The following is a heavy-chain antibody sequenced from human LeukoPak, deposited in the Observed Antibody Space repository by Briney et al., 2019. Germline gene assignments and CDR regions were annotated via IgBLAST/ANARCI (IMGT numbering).Heavy chain of an antibody. J-gene: IGHJ4*02. CDR1: GFTFSSYA. CDR2: IRYDGSNK. D-gene: IGHD5-24*01. V-gene: IGHV3-30*02. CDR3: AKDATFFEMYYFDY. Sequence: GGSLRLSCAASGFTFSSYAMHWVRQAPGKGLEWVAFIRYDGSNKYYADSVKGRFTISRDISKNTLYLQMNSLRVEDTAVYYCAKDATFFEMYYFDYWGQGTLVTVSS.